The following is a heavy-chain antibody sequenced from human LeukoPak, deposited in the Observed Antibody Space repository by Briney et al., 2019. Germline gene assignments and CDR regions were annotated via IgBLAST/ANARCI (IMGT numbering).Heavy chain of an antibody. CDR2: FSAYNGDT. CDR3: ERDFAFIPAAGVYNCLDP. J-gene: IGHJ5*02. V-gene: IGHV1-18*01. D-gene: IGHD6-13*01. Sequence: ASLKDSCQTSGYIFTTYGITWVRQAPGQGPEWMGWFSAYNGDTRYAQKFHARASMTTDTSTSTAFLELRNLKSDDSAVDYCERDFAFIPAAGVYNCLDPWGQGTLVTVPS. CDR1: GYIFTTYG.